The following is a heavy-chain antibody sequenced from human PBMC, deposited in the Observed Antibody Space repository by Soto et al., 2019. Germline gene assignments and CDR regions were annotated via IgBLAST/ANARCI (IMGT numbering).Heavy chain of an antibody. J-gene: IGHJ5*02. CDR2: ISSNGGST. CDR1: GFTFSGYA. CDR3: VKGTHCSSTSCNWFDP. Sequence: GGSLRLSCSASGFTFSGYAMHWVRQAPGKGLEYVSAISSNGGSTYYADSVKGRFTISRDNSKNTLYLQMSSLRAEDTAVYYCVKGTHCSSTSCNWFDPWGQGTLVTVSS. D-gene: IGHD2-2*01. V-gene: IGHV3-64D*06.